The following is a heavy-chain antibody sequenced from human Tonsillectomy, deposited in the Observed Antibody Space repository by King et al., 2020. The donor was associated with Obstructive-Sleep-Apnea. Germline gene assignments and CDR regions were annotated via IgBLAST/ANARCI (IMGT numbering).Heavy chain of an antibody. V-gene: IGHV1-3*01. CDR3: SGGGYSYGYIAYIDY. CDR1: GYTFINYA. CDR2: INAGNGNT. Sequence: VQLVESGAEVKKPGASVKVSCKASGYTFINYAMHWVRQAPGQRLEWMGWINAGNGNTKYSQQFQGRVTITRDTSANTAYMELGSLRSEDTAVYYCSGGGYSYGYIAYIDYWGQGTLVTVSS. D-gene: IGHD5-18*01. J-gene: IGHJ4*02.